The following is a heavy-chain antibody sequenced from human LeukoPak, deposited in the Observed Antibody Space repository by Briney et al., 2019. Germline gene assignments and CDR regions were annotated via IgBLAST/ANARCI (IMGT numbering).Heavy chain of an antibody. CDR1: GGSIDSDTYY. CDR3: ARDRGSSGYGDYNNYGMDV. J-gene: IGHJ6*02. CDR2: AYYSGSRST. V-gene: IGHV4-39*02. Sequence: SETLSLTCTVSGGSIDSDTYYWGWIRQPPGKGLEWIGRAYYSGSRSTYYNPSLKSRVAISVDTSKIQFSLRLTSLTAADTAVYYGARDRGSSGYGDYNNYGMDVWGQGTTVTVSS. D-gene: IGHD6-13*01.